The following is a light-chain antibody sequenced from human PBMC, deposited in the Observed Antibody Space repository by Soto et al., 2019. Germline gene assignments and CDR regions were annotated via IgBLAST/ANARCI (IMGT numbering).Light chain of an antibody. V-gene: IGLV2-14*01. CDR2: EVN. CDR3: RSYSISTAYL. CDR1: SSDVGGYDY. J-gene: IGLJ1*01. Sequence: QSLLTQPASVSGSPGQSITISCTGTSSDVGGYDYVSWYQLHPVKAPKLMVFEVNNRPSGVSYRFSGSKSGNTASLTISGLQAEDEADYFCRSYSISTAYLFGTGTKVTVL.